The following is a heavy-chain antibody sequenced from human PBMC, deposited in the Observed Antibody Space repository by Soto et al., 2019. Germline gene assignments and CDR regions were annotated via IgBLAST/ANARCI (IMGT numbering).Heavy chain of an antibody. CDR1: GGSVSSGSYY. V-gene: IGHV4-61*01. D-gene: IGHD4-17*01. CDR3: ARDSYGGNSVGFDP. J-gene: IGHJ5*02. CDR2: IYYSGST. Sequence: SETLSLTCTVSGGSVSSGSYYWSWIRQPPGKGLEWIGYIYYSGSTNYNPSLKSRVTISVDTSKNQFSLKLSSVTAADTAVYYCARDSYGGNSVGFDPWGQGTLVTVSS.